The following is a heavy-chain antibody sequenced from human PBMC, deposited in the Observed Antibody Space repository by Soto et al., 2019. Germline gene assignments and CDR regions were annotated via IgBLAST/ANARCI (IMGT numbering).Heavy chain of an antibody. Sequence: QVQLVESGGGVVQPGRSLRLSCAASGFTFSSYAMHWVRQAPGKGLEWVAVISYDGSNKYYAVSVKGRFTISRDNSKNTLYLQMNSLRAEDTAVYYFARGLHFMVRGQDIDYWGQGTLVTVSS. V-gene: IGHV3-30-3*01. CDR2: ISYDGSNK. CDR1: GFTFSSYA. CDR3: ARGLHFMVRGQDIDY. J-gene: IGHJ4*02. D-gene: IGHD3-10*01.